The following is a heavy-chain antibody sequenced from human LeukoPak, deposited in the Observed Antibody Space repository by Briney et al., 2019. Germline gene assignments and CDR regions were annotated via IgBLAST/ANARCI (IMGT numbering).Heavy chain of an antibody. CDR3: ARERQNKDFWSGGDY. CDR2: IKQDGSEK. Sequence: EGSLRLSCAASGFTFSTYWMSWVRQAPGKGLEWVANIKQDGSEKYYVDSVKGRFTISRVNAKNSLYLQMNTLRPEDTAVYYCARERQNKDFWSGGDYWGQGTLVTVSS. V-gene: IGHV3-7*01. CDR1: GFTFSTYW. D-gene: IGHD3-3*01. J-gene: IGHJ4*02.